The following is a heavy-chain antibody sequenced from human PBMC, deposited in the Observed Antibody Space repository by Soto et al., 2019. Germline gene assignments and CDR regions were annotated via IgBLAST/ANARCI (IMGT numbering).Heavy chain of an antibody. CDR1: GGSISSGDYY. Sequence: PSETLSLTCTVSGGSISSGDYYWSWIRQPPGKGLEWIGYIYYSGSTFYNPSLQSRITISVDTSKNQVSLKLRSVTAADTAVYYCARSGRYCANGLCQYYYAMDVWGPGTTVTVSS. V-gene: IGHV4-30-4*01. D-gene: IGHD2-8*01. J-gene: IGHJ6*02. CDR2: IYYSGST. CDR3: ARSGRYCANGLCQYYYAMDV.